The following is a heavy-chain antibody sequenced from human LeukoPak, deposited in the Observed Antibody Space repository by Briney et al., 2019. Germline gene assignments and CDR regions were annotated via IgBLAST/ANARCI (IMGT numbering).Heavy chain of an antibody. Sequence: PGGSLRLSCAASGFTFSSYEMNWVRQAPGKGLEWVSYISSSSSYIYYADSVKGRFTISRDNAKNSLYLQMNSLRAEDTAVYYCARGGYDILTGRLNWFDPWGQGTLVTVSS. V-gene: IGHV3-21*05. CDR1: GFTFSSYE. CDR2: ISSSSSYI. D-gene: IGHD3-9*01. CDR3: ARGGYDILTGRLNWFDP. J-gene: IGHJ5*02.